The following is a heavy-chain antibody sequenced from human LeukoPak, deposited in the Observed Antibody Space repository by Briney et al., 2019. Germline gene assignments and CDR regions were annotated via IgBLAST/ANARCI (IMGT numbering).Heavy chain of an antibody. V-gene: IGHV3-30-3*02. CDR2: ISYDGSNK. CDR1: GFIFRTFA. J-gene: IGHJ3*02. D-gene: IGHD6-13*01. Sequence: PGGSLRLSCAASGFIFRTFAMHWVRQAPGKGLEWVAVISYDGSNKYYADSVKGRFTISRDNSKNTLYLQMNSLRAEDTAVYYCAKFHVAAASDAFDIWGQGTMVTVSS. CDR3: AKFHVAAASDAFDI.